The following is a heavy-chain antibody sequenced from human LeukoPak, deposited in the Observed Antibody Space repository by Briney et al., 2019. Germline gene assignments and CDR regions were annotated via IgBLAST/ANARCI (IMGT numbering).Heavy chain of an antibody. D-gene: IGHD6-19*01. CDR2: ITDSGDRT. J-gene: IGHJ4*02. Sequence: GGSLRLSCAASGFTFNSYAMTWVRQAPGKGLEWVSSITDSGDRTYYADSVKGRFTISRDNSKNTLFLQMNSLRAEDTAVYYCTKDGEAPGYSSYWGQGTLVTVSS. CDR1: GFTFNSYA. V-gene: IGHV3-23*01. CDR3: TKDGEAPGYSSY.